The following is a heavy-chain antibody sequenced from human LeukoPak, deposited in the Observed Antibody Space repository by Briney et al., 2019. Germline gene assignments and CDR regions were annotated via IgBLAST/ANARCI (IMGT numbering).Heavy chain of an antibody. CDR3: AKDRGYDFWSGYPLA. J-gene: IGHJ5*02. CDR1: GFTFDDYA. V-gene: IGHV3-43*02. CDR2: ISGDGGST. Sequence: PGGSLRLSCAASGFTFDDYAMHWVRPAPGKGVEWGSLISGDGGSTYYADSVKGRFTISRDNSKNSLYLQMNSLRTEDTALYYCAKDRGYDFWSGYPLAWGQGTLVTVSS. D-gene: IGHD3-3*01.